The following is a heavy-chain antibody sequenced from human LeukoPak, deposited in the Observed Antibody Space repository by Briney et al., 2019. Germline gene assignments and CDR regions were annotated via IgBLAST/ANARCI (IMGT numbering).Heavy chain of an antibody. D-gene: IGHD3-10*01. CDR2: IYYSGST. CDR3: ARDRYYYYGSGSYYLFDY. V-gene: IGHV4-59*12. J-gene: IGHJ4*02. CDR1: GGSIGSYY. Sequence: SETLSLTCTVSGGSIGSYYWSWIRQPPGKGLEWIGYIYYSGSTNYNPSLKSRVTMSVDTSKNQFSLKLSSVTAADTAVYYCARDRYYYYGSGSYYLFDYWGQGTLVTVSS.